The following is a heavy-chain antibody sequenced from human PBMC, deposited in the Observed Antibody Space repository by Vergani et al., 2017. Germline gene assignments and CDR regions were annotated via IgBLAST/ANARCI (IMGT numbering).Heavy chain of an antibody. CDR2: ISSDGGST. J-gene: IGHJ4*02. D-gene: IGHD3-22*01. CDR3: AGPQGTSAYYYGGFDY. CDR1: GFTFSTYA. Sequence: EVHLLESGGGLVQSGGSLRLSCAASGFTFSTYAMTWVRQAPGKGLEWVSTISSDGGSTYYADSVKGRFTISRDNSKNTLSLQMNSLTAEDTAIYYWAGPQGTSAYYYGGFDYWGQGILVTVSS. V-gene: IGHV3-23*01.